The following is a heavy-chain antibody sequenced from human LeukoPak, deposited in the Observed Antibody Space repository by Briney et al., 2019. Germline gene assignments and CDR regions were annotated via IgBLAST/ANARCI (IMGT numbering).Heavy chain of an antibody. CDR2: IYTSGST. Sequence: SETLSLTCTVSGGSISSGSYYWSWIRQPAGKGLEWIGRIYTSGSTNCNPSPKSRVTISVDTSKNQFSLKLSSVTAADTAVYYCARVYDYKLDPWGQGTLVTVSS. J-gene: IGHJ5*02. V-gene: IGHV4-61*02. CDR3: ARVYDYKLDP. D-gene: IGHD5-12*01. CDR1: GGSISSGSYY.